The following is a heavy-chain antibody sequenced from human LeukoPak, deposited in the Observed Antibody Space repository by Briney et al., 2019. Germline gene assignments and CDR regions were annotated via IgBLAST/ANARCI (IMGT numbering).Heavy chain of an antibody. J-gene: IGHJ6*02. V-gene: IGHV1-69*05. Sequence: SVKVSCKASGGTFSSYAISWVRQAPGQGLEWMGGIIPIFGTASYAQKFQGRVTMTTDTSTSTAYMELRSLRSDDTAVYYCARGAAAGLNYGMDVWGQGTTVTVSS. CDR3: ARGAAAGLNYGMDV. CDR2: IIPIFGTA. CDR1: GGTFSSYA. D-gene: IGHD6-13*01.